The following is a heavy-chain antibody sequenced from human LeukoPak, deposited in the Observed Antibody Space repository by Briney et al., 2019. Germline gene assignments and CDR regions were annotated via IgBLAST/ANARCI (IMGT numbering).Heavy chain of an antibody. CDR2: MDPDGVT. Sequence: GGSLRLSCAASGFTVSSNYMSWVRQAPGKGLEWVSFMDPDGVTSYADSVQGRFTISRDNSKNTLYLQMSSLRAEDTAIYYCTKGTFDIWGQGTMVTVSS. V-gene: IGHV3-53*01. CDR3: TKGTFDI. D-gene: IGHD6-13*01. CDR1: GFTVSSNY. J-gene: IGHJ3*02.